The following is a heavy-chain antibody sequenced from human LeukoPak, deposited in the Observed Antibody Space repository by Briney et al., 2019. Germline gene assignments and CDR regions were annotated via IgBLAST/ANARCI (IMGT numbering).Heavy chain of an antibody. D-gene: IGHD3-22*01. CDR2: INPGGGST. V-gene: IGHV1-46*01. J-gene: IGHJ4*02. Sequence: ASVKVSCKASGYTFTTYYMHWVRQAPGQGLEWMGIINPGGGSTSYAQKFHGRVTMTEDTSTDTAYMELSSLRSEDTAVYYCYYRVSSGYLTWGQGTLVAVSS. CDR1: GYTFTTYY. CDR3: YYRVSSGYLT.